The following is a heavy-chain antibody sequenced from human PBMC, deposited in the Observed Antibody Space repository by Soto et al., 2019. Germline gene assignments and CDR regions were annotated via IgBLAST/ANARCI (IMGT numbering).Heavy chain of an antibody. Sequence: EVQLLESGGGLVQPGGSLRLSCAASGFTFSSYAMSWVRQAPGKGLEWVSAISGSGGSTYYADSVKGRFTISRDNSKNTLYLQMNSLRAEDTAVYYCAKDRETTTVTTNVLCYWGQGTLVTVSS. V-gene: IGHV3-23*01. CDR3: AKDRETTTVTTNVLCY. D-gene: IGHD4-17*01. CDR1: GFTFSSYA. J-gene: IGHJ4*02. CDR2: ISGSGGST.